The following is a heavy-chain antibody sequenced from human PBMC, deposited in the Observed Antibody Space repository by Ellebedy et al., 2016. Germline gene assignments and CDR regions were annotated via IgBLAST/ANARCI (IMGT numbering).Heavy chain of an antibody. V-gene: IGHV3-30-3*01. Sequence: GGSLRLSCAASGFTFSSYAMHWVRQAPGKGLEWVAVISYDGSNKYYADSVKGRFTISRDNSKNTLYLQMNSLRAEDTAVYYCARDAYGSGIYGMDVWGQGTTVTVSS. J-gene: IGHJ6*02. CDR1: GFTFSSYA. CDR3: ARDAYGSGIYGMDV. CDR2: ISYDGSNK. D-gene: IGHD3-10*01.